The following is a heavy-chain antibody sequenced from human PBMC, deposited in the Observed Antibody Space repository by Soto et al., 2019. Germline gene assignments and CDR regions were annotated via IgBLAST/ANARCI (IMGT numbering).Heavy chain of an antibody. Sequence: EVRLEESGGGFVQPGGALRLSCVFSGLTSSGIELNWVRQAAGKGLEWLSYISASGDTVDYIDSVRGRFTISRDNAKQSLFLQMSALRVEDTAVYYCLSVTGGVDVWGQGTTVTVSS. J-gene: IGHJ6*02. V-gene: IGHV3-48*03. D-gene: IGHD2-21*02. CDR1: GLTSSGIE. CDR3: LSVTGGVDV. CDR2: ISASGDTV.